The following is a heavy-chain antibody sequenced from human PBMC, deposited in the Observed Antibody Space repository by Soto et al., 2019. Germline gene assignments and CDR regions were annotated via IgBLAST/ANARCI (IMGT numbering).Heavy chain of an antibody. J-gene: IGHJ4*02. Sequence: QVHLVQAGAEVKKPGASVKVSCKGSGYALTTYGITWVRQAPGQGLEWMGWISAHNGNTNYAQKLQGRVTVTRDTSTSTAYMELRSLRSDDTAVYYCARGRSGDYWGQGALVTLSS. CDR2: ISAHNGNT. CDR1: GYALTTYG. CDR3: ARGRSGDY. V-gene: IGHV1-18*01.